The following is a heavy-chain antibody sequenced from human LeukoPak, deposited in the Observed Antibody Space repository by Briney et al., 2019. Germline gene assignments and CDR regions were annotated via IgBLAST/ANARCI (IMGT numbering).Heavy chain of an antibody. CDR1: GFTFSDYY. J-gene: IGHJ1*01. CDR3: AKDLHSSSWYNYFQH. CDR2: ISSSGSPI. Sequence: GGSLRLSCAASGFTFSDYYMSWIRQAPGKGLEWVSCISSSGSPIYYADSVKGRFTISRDNAKNTLYLQMNYLRDEDTAVYYCAKDLHSSSWYNYFQHWGQGTLVTVSS. V-gene: IGHV3-11*01. D-gene: IGHD6-13*01.